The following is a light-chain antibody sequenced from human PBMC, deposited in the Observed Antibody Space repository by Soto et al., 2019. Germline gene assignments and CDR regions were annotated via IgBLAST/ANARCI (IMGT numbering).Light chain of an antibody. CDR2: KAS. V-gene: IGKV1-5*03. J-gene: IGKJ1*01. CDR3: QQYDKYAWT. CDR1: QTISSW. Sequence: DIQMTHAPSTLSGSVVCRVTISCGASQTISSWLAWYQQKPGKAPKLLIYKASTLESGVPSRFSGSGSGTEFTLTISSLQPDDFATYYCQQYDKYAWTFGQGTKVDIK.